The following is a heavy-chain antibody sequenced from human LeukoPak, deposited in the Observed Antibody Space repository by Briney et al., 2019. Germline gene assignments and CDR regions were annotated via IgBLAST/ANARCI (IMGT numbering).Heavy chain of an antibody. CDR2: MNPNSGNT. Sequence: ASVKVSCKASGYTFTSYDINWVRQATGQGLEWMGWMNPNSGNTGYAQKFQGRVTMTRNTSISTAYMELSSLRSEDTAVYYCARGPPNYYYMDGWGKGTTVTVSS. CDR3: ARGPPNYYYMDG. J-gene: IGHJ6*03. CDR1: GYTFTSYD. V-gene: IGHV1-8*01.